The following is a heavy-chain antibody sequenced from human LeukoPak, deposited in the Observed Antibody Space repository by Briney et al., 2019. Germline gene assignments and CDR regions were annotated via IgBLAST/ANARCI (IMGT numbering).Heavy chain of an antibody. Sequence: GGSLRLSCAASGFTVSSNYMTWVRQAPGKGLEWVSIIYTGGTTYYADSVKGRFTISRDNSKNTLYLQMNGLRAEDTAVYYCARDRTGQQLISRKEYYYMDVWGKGTTVTISS. J-gene: IGHJ6*03. CDR2: IYTGGTT. V-gene: IGHV3-66*01. CDR3: ARDRTGQQLISRKEYYYMDV. D-gene: IGHD4-11*01. CDR1: GFTVSSNY.